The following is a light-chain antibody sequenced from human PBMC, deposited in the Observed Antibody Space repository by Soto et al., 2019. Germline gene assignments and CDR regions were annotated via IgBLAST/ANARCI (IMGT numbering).Light chain of an antibody. CDR1: QSASSNY. Sequence: EIVLTQSPGTLSLSPGERATLSCRASQSASSNYLAWYQQKPGQAPRLLIYGASSRATGIPDRFSGSGSGTDFTLSISRLESEDFAVYYCQQYGSSPRTFGQGTKVDIK. J-gene: IGKJ1*01. V-gene: IGKV3-20*01. CDR2: GAS. CDR3: QQYGSSPRT.